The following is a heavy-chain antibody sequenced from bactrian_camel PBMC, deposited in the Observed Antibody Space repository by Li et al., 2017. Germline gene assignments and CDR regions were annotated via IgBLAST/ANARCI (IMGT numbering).Heavy chain of an antibody. Sequence: QVQLVESGGGSVQPGGSLRLACRVSGNAYSRYCMGWFRQAPGKEREGVAAIWTGGGTTYYADSVKGRFTISQDNSKNTLYLQMNSLKPEDTAMYYCAKRQSYGGNWWRGYLEVWGQGTQVTVS. J-gene: IGHJ2*01. D-gene: IGHD6*01. CDR1: GNAYSRYC. V-gene: IGHV3S1*01. CDR3: AKRQSYGGNWWRGYLEV. CDR2: IWTGGGTT.